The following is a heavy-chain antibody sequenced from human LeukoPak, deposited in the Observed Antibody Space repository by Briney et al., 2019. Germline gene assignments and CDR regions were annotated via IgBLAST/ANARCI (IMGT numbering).Heavy chain of an antibody. Sequence: GGSLRLSCAASGFSFTVYSMNWARQAPGRGLEWISYIGPGGDIYFADSVTGRFTVSRDTAKNSLYLQMNGLRVEDTAVYYCARRFDSWGQGTLVTVSS. CDR2: IGPGGDI. CDR3: ARRFDS. J-gene: IGHJ4*02. CDR1: GFSFTVYS. V-gene: IGHV3-48*01.